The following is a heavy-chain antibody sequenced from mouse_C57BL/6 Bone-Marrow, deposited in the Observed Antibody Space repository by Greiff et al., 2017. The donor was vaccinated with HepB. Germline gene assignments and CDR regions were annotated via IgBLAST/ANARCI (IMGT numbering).Heavy chain of an antibody. V-gene: IGHV5-6*01. Sequence: EVQRVESGGDLVKPGGSLKLSCAASGFTFSSYGMSWVRQTPDKRLEWVATISSGGSYTYYPDSVKGRFTISRDNAKNTLYLQMSSLKSEDTAMYYCARQGGSRFAYWGQGTLVTVSA. CDR2: ISSGGSYT. D-gene: IGHD1-1*01. CDR1: GFTFSSYG. J-gene: IGHJ3*01. CDR3: ARQGGSRFAY.